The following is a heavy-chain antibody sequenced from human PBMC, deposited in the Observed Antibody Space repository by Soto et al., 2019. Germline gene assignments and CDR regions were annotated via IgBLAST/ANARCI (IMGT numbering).Heavy chain of an antibody. J-gene: IGHJ5*01. Sequence: GGALRLFGAASGFTFRKYAMNWVRQAPGKGLEWVSDISSSGSTTYYADSVKGRLTISRDNAKNALYLQMNSLRAEDTAVYYCAAVRGLGVPGCFDFWGPGTMVTVSS. CDR2: ISSSGSTT. CDR1: GFTFRKYA. D-gene: IGHD3-16*01. CDR3: AAVRGLGVPGCFDF. V-gene: IGHV3-48*03.